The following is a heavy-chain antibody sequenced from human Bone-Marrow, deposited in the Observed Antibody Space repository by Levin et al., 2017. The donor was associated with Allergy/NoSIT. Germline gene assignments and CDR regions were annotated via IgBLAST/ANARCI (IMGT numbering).Heavy chain of an antibody. Sequence: PAASVKVSCKASGYSFTGYNMHWVRQAPGQGLEWMGWINPNTGGTNYAQKFKGRVTMTRDSSISTAYVEVTSLRSDDTAVYYCARGQIAAADNYGLDVWGRGTTVTVSS. J-gene: IGHJ6*02. CDR1: GYSFTGYN. CDR2: INPNTGGT. D-gene: IGHD6-13*01. V-gene: IGHV1-2*02. CDR3: ARGQIAAADNYGLDV.